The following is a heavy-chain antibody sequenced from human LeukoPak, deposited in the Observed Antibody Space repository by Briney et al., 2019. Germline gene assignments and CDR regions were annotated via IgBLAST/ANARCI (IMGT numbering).Heavy chain of an antibody. J-gene: IGHJ4*02. CDR3: ARTGAARLDY. CDR1: GGSISSGGYY. CDR2: IYHSGST. D-gene: IGHD6-6*01. V-gene: IGHV4-30-2*01. Sequence: SQTLSLTCTVSGGSISSGGYYWRWIRQPPGKGLEWIGYIYHSGSTYYNPSLKSRVTISVDRSKNQFSLKLSSVTAADTAVYYCARTGAARLDYWGQGTLVTVSS.